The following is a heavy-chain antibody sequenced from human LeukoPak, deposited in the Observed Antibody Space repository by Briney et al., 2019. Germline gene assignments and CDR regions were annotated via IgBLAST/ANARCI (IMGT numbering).Heavy chain of an antibody. CDR2: IYTSGST. V-gene: IGHV4-4*07. Sequence: SETLSLTCTVSGGSISSYYWSWIRQPAGKGLEWIGRIYTSGSTNYNPSLKSRVTMSVDTSKNQFSLKLSSVTAADTAVYYCARIADSGSYFSFDYWGQGTLATVSS. J-gene: IGHJ4*02. CDR3: ARIADSGSYFSFDY. D-gene: IGHD3-10*01. CDR1: GGSISSYY.